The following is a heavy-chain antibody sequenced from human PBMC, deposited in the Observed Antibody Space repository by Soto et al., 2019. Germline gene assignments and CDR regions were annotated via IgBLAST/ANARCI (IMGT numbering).Heavy chain of an antibody. CDR2: IYYSGYT. CDR3: AGGMAPIELDF. CDR1: GGSMSRYY. Sequence: QVQLQESGPGRVKPSETLSLTCTVSGGSMSRYYWIWIRQAPGKGLEWIGYIYYSGYTKYDPSLKSRVTMSVDTSKNQFSLKLSSVTAADTAVYYCAGGMAPIELDFWGQGTLVTASS. D-gene: IGHD3-16*01. J-gene: IGHJ4*02. V-gene: IGHV4-59*01.